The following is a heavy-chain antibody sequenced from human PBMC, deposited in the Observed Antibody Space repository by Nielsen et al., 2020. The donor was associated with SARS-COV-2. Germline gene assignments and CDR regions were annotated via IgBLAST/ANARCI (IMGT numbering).Heavy chain of an antibody. CDR1: GFTFSSYE. CDR2: ISASSSTI. Sequence: GESLKISCAASGFTFSSYEMNWVRQAPGKGLEWVAYISASSSTITYADSVKGRFTISRDNAKNSLFLQMDNLRDDDTAVYYCARDNNGWSHFDYWGQGTLVSVSS. CDR3: ARDNNGWSHFDY. D-gene: IGHD6-19*01. V-gene: IGHV3-48*02. J-gene: IGHJ4*02.